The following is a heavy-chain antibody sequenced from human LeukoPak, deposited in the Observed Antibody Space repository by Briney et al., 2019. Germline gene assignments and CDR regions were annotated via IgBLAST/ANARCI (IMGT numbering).Heavy chain of an antibody. J-gene: IGHJ4*02. V-gene: IGHV3-9*01. Sequence: GGTLRLSCAASGFTFSSYGMSWVRQAPGKGLEWVSGISWNSGNIGYADSVKGRFTISRDNAKNSLYLQMDSLRAEDTAFYYCGKASSGYYSAILHWGQGTLVTVSS. CDR1: GFTFSSYG. CDR2: ISWNSGNI. CDR3: GKASSGYYSAILH. D-gene: IGHD3-22*01.